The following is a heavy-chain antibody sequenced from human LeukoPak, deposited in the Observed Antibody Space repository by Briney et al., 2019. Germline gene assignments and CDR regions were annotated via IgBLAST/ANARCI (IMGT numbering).Heavy chain of an antibody. J-gene: IGHJ4*02. CDR3: AKYGPQDSGSSHFDY. CDR1: GFTFSSSA. D-gene: IGHD1-26*01. CDR2: IRDSGSST. Sequence: GGSLRLSCAASGFTFSSSAMSWVRQAPGKGLEWVSAIRDSGSSTHYADSVKGRFTTSRDNSKNTLFLQMNSLRAEDTAIYYCAKYGPQDSGSSHFDYWGQGALVTVSS. V-gene: IGHV3-23*01.